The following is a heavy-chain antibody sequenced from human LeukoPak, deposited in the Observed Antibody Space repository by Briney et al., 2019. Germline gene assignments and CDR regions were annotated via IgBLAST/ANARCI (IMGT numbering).Heavy chain of an antibody. CDR3: ARVGWFGETPSIGWFDP. D-gene: IGHD3-10*01. Sequence: GASVKVSCKASGYTFTSYAMHWVRQAPGQRLEWMGWINAGNGNTKYSQKFQGRVTITRDTSASTAYMELSSLRSEDTAVCYCARVGWFGETPSIGWFDPWGQGTLVTVSS. CDR1: GYTFTSYA. CDR2: INAGNGNT. V-gene: IGHV1-3*01. J-gene: IGHJ5*02.